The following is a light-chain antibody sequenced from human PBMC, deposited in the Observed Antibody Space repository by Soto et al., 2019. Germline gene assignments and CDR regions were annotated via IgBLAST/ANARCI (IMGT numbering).Light chain of an antibody. Sequence: QAALTQPPSASGSPGQSVTISCTETSSDIGGYDYVSWYQQHPGKAPKLIIYEVNKRPSGVPDRFSGSKSGNTASLIVSGLQAEDEADYYCSSYAGSNNLVFAGGTQLTVL. CDR3: SSYAGSNNLV. J-gene: IGLJ3*02. CDR2: EVN. CDR1: SSDIGGYDY. V-gene: IGLV2-8*01.